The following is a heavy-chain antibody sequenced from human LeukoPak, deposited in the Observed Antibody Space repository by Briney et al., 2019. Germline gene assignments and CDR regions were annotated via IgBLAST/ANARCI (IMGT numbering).Heavy chain of an antibody. CDR2: ISYDGSNK. J-gene: IGHJ4*02. CDR3: AKVDVGYSLGFDY. D-gene: IGHD5-18*01. Sequence: GGSLRLSCAASGFTFSSYGMHWVRQAPGKGLEWVAVISYDGSNKYYADSVKGRFTISRDNSKNTLYLQMNSLRAEDTDVYYCAKVDVGYSLGFDYWGQGTLVTVSS. CDR1: GFTFSSYG. V-gene: IGHV3-30*18.